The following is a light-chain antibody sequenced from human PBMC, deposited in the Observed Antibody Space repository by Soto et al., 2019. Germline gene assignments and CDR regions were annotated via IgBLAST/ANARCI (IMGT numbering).Light chain of an antibody. Sequence: EIVLTQSPATLSLSPGERATLSCRASPSVTNYLAWYQQNPGQAPRLLIYGAFNRATGIPARFSGSGSGTDFTSPNTRRGLELLTVNYCKQCKFWPLLTLAQGTRLK. J-gene: IGKJ5*01. CDR3: KQCKFWPLLT. CDR2: GAF. CDR1: PSVTNY. V-gene: IGKV3-11*01.